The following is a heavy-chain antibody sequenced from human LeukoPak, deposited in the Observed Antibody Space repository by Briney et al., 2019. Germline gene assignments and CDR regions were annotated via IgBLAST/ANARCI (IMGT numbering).Heavy chain of an antibody. V-gene: IGHV3-30-3*01. CDR1: GFTFSSYA. J-gene: IGHJ4*02. D-gene: IGHD6-13*01. CDR2: ISYDGSNK. CDR3: ARGPRVAAAGTGGGAFDY. Sequence: GGSLRLSCAASGFTFSSYAMHWVRQAPGKGLEWVAVISYDGSNKYYADSVKGRFTISRDNSKNTLYLQMNSLRAEDTAVYYCARGPRVAAAGTGGGAFDYWGQGTLVTVPS.